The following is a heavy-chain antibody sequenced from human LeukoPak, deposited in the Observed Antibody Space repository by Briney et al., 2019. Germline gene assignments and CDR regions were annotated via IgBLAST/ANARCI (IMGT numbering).Heavy chain of an antibody. Sequence: PSETLSLTCAVSGDSISTSDYYWAWIRQTPGKGPEWIASIYYIGSVYYNPSLKSRVTISLDRSKNQFSLKLSSVTAADTAVYYCARHISYDTGDYWGQGTLVTVSS. CDR1: GDSISTSDYY. J-gene: IGHJ4*02. V-gene: IGHV4-39*01. CDR3: ARHISYDTGDY. CDR2: IYYIGSV. D-gene: IGHD3-10*01.